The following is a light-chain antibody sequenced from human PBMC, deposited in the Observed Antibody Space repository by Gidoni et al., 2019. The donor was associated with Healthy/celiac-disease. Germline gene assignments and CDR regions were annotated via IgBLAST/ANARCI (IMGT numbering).Light chain of an antibody. CDR2: GAS. V-gene: IGKV3-20*01. J-gene: IGKJ2*03. CDR3: QQYGSSPPYS. CDR1: QSVSSSY. Sequence: DIVLTQSPGTLSLSPGARATLSCRASQSVSSSYLAWYQQKPGQAPRLLIYGASSMSTGIPDRFSGSGSGTDFTLPISRLEPEDFAVYYCQQYGSSPPYSFGQGTKLEIK.